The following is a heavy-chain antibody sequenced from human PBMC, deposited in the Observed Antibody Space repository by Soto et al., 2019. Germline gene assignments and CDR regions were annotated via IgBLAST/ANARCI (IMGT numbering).Heavy chain of an antibody. J-gene: IGHJ6*02. Sequence: GGSLRLSCAASGFTFSSYAMHWVRQAPGKGLEWVAVISYDGSNKYYADSVKGRFTISRDNSKNTLYLQMNSLRAEDTAVYYCARDSGCSSGWYTSESYGMDVWGQGTTVTVSS. D-gene: IGHD6-19*01. CDR2: ISYDGSNK. CDR1: GFTFSSYA. V-gene: IGHV3-30-3*01. CDR3: ARDSGCSSGWYTSESYGMDV.